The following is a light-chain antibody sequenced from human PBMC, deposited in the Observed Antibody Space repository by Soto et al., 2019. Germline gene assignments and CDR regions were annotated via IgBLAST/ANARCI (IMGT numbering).Light chain of an antibody. CDR3: QQRGSWPLT. Sequence: EIVLTQSPATLSLSPGERATLSCRASQSVSSFLAWYQQKPDQAPRLLIYDASNRATGIPAMISGSGSGADSTLTICSRAPEDSAVYYCQQRGSWPLTFGGGTKVELK. J-gene: IGKJ4*01. CDR1: QSVSSF. V-gene: IGKV3-11*01. CDR2: DAS.